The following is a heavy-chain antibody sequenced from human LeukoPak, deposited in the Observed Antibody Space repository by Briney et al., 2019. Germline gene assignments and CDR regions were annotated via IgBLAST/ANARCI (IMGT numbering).Heavy chain of an antibody. Sequence: PSETLSLTCTVSGGSISSYYWSWIRQPGGKGLEWIGRIYTSGSTNYNPSLKSRVTISVDKSKNQFSLKLSSVTAADTAVYYCARVKRVAFDYWGQGTLVTVSS. CDR2: IYTSGST. CDR3: ARVKRVAFDY. V-gene: IGHV4-4*07. J-gene: IGHJ4*02. CDR1: GGSISSYY. D-gene: IGHD5-12*01.